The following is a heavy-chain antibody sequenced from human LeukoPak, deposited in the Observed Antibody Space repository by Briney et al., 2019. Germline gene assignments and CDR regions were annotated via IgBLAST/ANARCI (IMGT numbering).Heavy chain of an antibody. CDR2: ISSSSSTI. D-gene: IGHD5-12*01. J-gene: IGHJ4*02. V-gene: IGHV3-48*04. Sequence: PGGSLRLSCAASGFTFSSYSMNWVRQAPGKGLEWVSYISSSSSTIYYADSVKGRFTISRDNAKNSLYLQMNSLGAEDTAVYYCARDGYSGYEGVRYWGQGTLVTVSS. CDR1: GFTFSSYS. CDR3: ARDGYSGYEGVRY.